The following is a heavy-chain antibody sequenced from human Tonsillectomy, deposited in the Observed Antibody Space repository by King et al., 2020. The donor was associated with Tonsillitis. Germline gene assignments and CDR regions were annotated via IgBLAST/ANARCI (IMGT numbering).Heavy chain of an antibody. CDR1: GGTFSSYA. J-gene: IGHJ4*01. Sequence: QLVQSGAEVKKPGSSVKVSCKASGGTFSSYAISWVRQAPGQGLEWMGRIIPILGIANYAQKFQGRVTITADKSTSTAYMELSSLRSEDTAVYYCARGGGGVSWGPSDYWGQGTLVTVSS. V-gene: IGHV1-69*04. CDR3: ARGGGGVSWGPSDY. D-gene: IGHD2-15*01. CDR2: IIPILGIA.